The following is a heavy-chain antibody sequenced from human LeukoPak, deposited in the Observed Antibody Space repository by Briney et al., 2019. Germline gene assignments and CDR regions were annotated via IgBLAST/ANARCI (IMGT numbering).Heavy chain of an antibody. V-gene: IGHV4-30-4*08. CDR3: ARERYYDSSGYYYTYYFDY. D-gene: IGHD3-22*01. J-gene: IGHJ4*02. Sequence: TLSLTCTVSGGSISSGDYYWSWIRQPPGKGLEWIGYIYYSGSTYYNPSLKSRVTISVDTSKNQFSLKLSSVTAADTAVYYCARERYYDSSGYYYTYYFDYWGQGTLVTVSS. CDR2: IYYSGST. CDR1: GGSISSGDYY.